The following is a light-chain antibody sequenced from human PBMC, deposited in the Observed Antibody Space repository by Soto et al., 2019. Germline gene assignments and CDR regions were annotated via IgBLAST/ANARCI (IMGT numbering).Light chain of an antibody. CDR1: SGHSSYA. Sequence: QTVVTQSPSASASLGASVKLTCTLSSGHSSYAIAWHQQQPEKGPRYLMNLNSDGSHSKGDGIPDRFSGSSSGAERYLTISSLQSEDEADYYCQTWGTGIVVFGGGTKL. CDR2: LNSDGSH. J-gene: IGLJ2*01. CDR3: QTWGTGIVV. V-gene: IGLV4-69*01.